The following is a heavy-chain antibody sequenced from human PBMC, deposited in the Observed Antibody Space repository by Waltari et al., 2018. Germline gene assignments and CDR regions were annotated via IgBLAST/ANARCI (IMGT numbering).Heavy chain of an antibody. D-gene: IGHD3-10*01. Sequence: QLQLQESGPGLVKPSETLSLTCTVSGGSISSSSYYWGWIRQPPGKGLEWIGSIYYSGRTYYNPSLKSRVTISVDTSKNQFSLKLSSVTAADTAVYYCARDYGSGSNFAFDIWGQGTMVTVSS. CDR2: IYYSGRT. V-gene: IGHV4-39*07. CDR3: ARDYGSGSNFAFDI. J-gene: IGHJ3*02. CDR1: GGSISSSSYY.